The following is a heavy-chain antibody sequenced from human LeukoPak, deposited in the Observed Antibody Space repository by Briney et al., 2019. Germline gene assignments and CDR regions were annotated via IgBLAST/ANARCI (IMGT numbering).Heavy chain of an antibody. D-gene: IGHD2-2*01. CDR2: ISAYNGNT. J-gene: IGHJ4*02. V-gene: IGHV1-18*01. CDR3: TRDNRRYCSSTSCYPYDC. Sequence: ASVKVSCKASGYTFTSYGISWVRQAPGQGLEWMGWISAYNGNTNYAQKLQGRVTMTTDTSTSTAYMELRSLRSDDTAVYYCTRDNRRYCSSTSCYPYDCWGQGSLVTVSS. CDR1: GYTFTSYG.